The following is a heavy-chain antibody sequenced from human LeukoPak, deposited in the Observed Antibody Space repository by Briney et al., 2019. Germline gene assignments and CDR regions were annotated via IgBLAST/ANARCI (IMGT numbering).Heavy chain of an antibody. Sequence: GGSLRLSCAASGFTFSSYSMNWVRQAPGKGLEWVSYISSSSSTIYYADSVKGRFTISRDNAKNSLYLQMNSLRAEDTAVYYCARDGGEMATILGWFDSWGQGTLVTVSS. CDR3: ARDGGEMATILGWFDS. J-gene: IGHJ5*01. V-gene: IGHV3-48*04. CDR2: ISSSSSTI. D-gene: IGHD5-24*01. CDR1: GFTFSSYS.